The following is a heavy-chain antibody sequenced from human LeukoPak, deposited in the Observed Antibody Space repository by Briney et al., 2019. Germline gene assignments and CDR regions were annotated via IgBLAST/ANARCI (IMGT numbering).Heavy chain of an antibody. J-gene: IGHJ4*02. V-gene: IGHV1-18*01. CDR2: ISAYNGNT. D-gene: IGHD3-22*01. CDR3: ARGGYYDSSGLGYDY. CDR1: GYTFTSYG. Sequence: ASVKVSCKASGYTFTSYGISWVRQAPGQGLEWMGWISAYNGNTNYARKLQGRVTMTTDTSTSTAYMELRSLRSDDTAVYYCARGGYYDSSGLGYDYWGQGTLVTVSS.